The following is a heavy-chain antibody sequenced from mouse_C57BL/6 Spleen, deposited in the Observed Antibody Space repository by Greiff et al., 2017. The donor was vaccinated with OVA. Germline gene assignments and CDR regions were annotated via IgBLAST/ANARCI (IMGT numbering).Heavy chain of an antibody. Sequence: QVQLQQSGPELVKPGASVKISCKASGYSFTSYYIHWVKQRPGQGLEWIGWIYPGSGNTKYNEKFKGKATLTADTSSSTAYMQLSSLTSEDSAVYYCARGYSNYYFDYWGQGTTLTVSS. J-gene: IGHJ2*01. CDR2: IYPGSGNT. D-gene: IGHD2-5*01. V-gene: IGHV1-66*01. CDR3: ARGYSNYYFDY. CDR1: GYSFTSYY.